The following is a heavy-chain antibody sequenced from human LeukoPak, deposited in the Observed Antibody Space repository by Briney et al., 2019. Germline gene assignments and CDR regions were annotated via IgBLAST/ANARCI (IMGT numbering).Heavy chain of an antibody. J-gene: IGHJ5*02. CDR2: ISGSGGST. V-gene: IGHV3-23*01. CDR3: ARQVYYYDSSGYFGWFDP. CDR1: GFTFSSYA. D-gene: IGHD3-22*01. Sequence: GGSLGLSCGASGFTFSSYAMSWVRQAPGKGLEWVSAISGSGGSTYYADSVKGRFTISRDNSKNTLYLQMNSLRAEDTAVYYCARQVYYYDSSGYFGWFDPWGQGTLVTVSS.